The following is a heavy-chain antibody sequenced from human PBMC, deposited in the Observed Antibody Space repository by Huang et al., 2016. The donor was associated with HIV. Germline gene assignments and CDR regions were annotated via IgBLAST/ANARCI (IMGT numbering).Heavy chain of an antibody. Sequence: QVQLVQSGAEVKKRGAAMKVSCQVSGFSFTTYVISWVRQAPGPGLEWMGWIISFHGDTNYAQNLQNRVTMTTDTSTSTAYLELRSLTSDDTSVYYCAIGGSYLAVPDWGQGTLVTVSS. V-gene: IGHV1-18*01. CDR3: AIGGSYLAVPD. CDR1: GFSFTTYV. D-gene: IGHD3-10*01. CDR2: IISFHGDT. J-gene: IGHJ4*02.